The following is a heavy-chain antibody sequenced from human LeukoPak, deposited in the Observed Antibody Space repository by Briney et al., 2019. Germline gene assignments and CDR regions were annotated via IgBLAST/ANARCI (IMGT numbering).Heavy chain of an antibody. CDR2: ISGSGGST. Sequence: GGSLRLSCAASGFTFSSYAMSWVRQAPGKGLEWVSAISGSGGSTYYADSVKGRFTISRDNSKNTLYLQMNSLRAEDTAVYYCANHDAVTDYYYGMDVWGKGTTVTVSS. V-gene: IGHV3-23*01. CDR1: GFTFSSYA. D-gene: IGHD4-17*01. J-gene: IGHJ6*04. CDR3: ANHDAVTDYYYGMDV.